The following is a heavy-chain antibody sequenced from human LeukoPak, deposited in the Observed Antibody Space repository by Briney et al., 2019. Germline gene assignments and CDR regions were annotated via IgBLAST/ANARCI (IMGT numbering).Heavy chain of an antibody. Sequence: SETLSLTCTVSGYSISTGYYWGWIRQPPGKGLEWIGSIYHSGTTYYNPSLKSRVTISVDTSKNQFSLKLNSVTAADTAVYYCTRDGGYGGYDDYWGQGNLVTVSS. D-gene: IGHD5-12*01. CDR3: TRDGGYGGYDDY. V-gene: IGHV4-38-2*02. CDR2: IYHSGTT. CDR1: GYSISTGYY. J-gene: IGHJ4*02.